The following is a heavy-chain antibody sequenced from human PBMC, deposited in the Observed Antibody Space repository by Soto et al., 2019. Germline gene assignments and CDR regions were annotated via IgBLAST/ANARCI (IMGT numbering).Heavy chain of an antibody. D-gene: IGHD3-9*01. CDR1: GFTLSSYA. J-gene: IGHJ4*02. V-gene: IGHV3-23*01. CDR3: AKDILTGYYIAFDY. Sequence: GGSLRLSCAASGFTLSSYAMSWVRQSPGKELEWVSTINGGGTSTYYAASVKGRFTISRDNSKNTLYLQTNSLRAEDTALYYCAKDILTGYYIAFDYWGQGTPVTVSS. CDR2: INGGGTST.